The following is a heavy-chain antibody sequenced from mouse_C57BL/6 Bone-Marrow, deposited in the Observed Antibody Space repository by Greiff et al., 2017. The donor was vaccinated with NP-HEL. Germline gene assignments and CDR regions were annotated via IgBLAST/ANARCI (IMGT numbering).Heavy chain of an antibody. D-gene: IGHD2-3*01. CDR3: ARDGGDYAMDY. Sequence: QVQLQQPGAELVKPGASVKMSCKASGYTFTSYWITWVKQRPGQGLEWIGDIYPGSGSTNYNEKFKSKATLTVDTSSSTAYMQLSSLTSEDAAVYYCARDGGDYAMDYWGQGTSVTVSS. CDR2: IYPGSGST. V-gene: IGHV1-55*01. J-gene: IGHJ4*01. CDR1: GYTFTSYW.